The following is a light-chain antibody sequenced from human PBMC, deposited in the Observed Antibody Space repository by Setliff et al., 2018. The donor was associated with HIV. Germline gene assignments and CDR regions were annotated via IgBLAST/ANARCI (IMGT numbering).Light chain of an antibody. CDR3: SSYPDTYNLV. CDR2: DVT. Sequence: QSVLAQPRSVSGSPGQSVTISCTGTMNDIGTYNYVSWYQQHPGKAPKLIIYDVTKRPSGVPDRFSGSKSGYTASLTVSGLQAEDEAEYYCSSYPDTYNLVFGGGTKVTVL. CDR1: MNDIGTYNY. V-gene: IGLV2-11*01. J-gene: IGLJ3*02.